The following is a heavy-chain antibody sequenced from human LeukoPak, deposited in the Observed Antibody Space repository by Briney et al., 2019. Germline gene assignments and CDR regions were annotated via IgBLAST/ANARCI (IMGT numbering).Heavy chain of an antibody. Sequence: SETLSLTCTVSGGSISSYYWSWIRQPAGKGLEWIGRIYTSGSTNYNPSLKSRVTMSVDTSKNQFSLKLSSVTAADTAVYYCASTGRYFDLIWFDPWGQGTLVTVSS. CDR2: IYTSGST. CDR3: ASTGRYFDLIWFDP. V-gene: IGHV4-4*07. D-gene: IGHD3-9*01. J-gene: IGHJ5*02. CDR1: GGSISSYY.